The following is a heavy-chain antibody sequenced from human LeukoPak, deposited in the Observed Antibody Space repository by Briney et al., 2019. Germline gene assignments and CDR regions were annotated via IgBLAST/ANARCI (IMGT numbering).Heavy chain of an antibody. D-gene: IGHD6-19*01. Sequence: GGSLRLSCVVSGFTFSNNYMSRVRQAPGKGLEWVSAFYSGGNTYYAGSVKGRFIISRDSSKNTLYLQMNNLRPEDTAMYYCAKLPSSGWLDYWGQGTLVTVSS. J-gene: IGHJ4*02. CDR3: AKLPSSGWLDY. V-gene: IGHV3-53*01. CDR2: FYSGGNT. CDR1: GFTFSNNY.